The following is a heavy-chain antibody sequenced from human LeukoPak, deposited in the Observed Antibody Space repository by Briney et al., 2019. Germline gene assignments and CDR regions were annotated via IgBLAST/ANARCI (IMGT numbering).Heavy chain of an antibody. D-gene: IGHD6-13*01. CDR3: ARDLGYSSSWEFDY. CDR1: GYTFTSYG. CDR2: ISAYNGKT. V-gene: IGHV1-18*01. Sequence: GASVKVSCKASGYTFTSYGISWVRQAPGQGLEWMGWISAYNGKTNYAQKLQGRVTMTTDTSTSTAYMELRSLRSDDTAVYYCARDLGYSSSWEFDYWGQGTLVTVSS. J-gene: IGHJ4*02.